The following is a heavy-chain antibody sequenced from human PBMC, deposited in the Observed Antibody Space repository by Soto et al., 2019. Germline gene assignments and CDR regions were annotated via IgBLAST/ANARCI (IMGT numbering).Heavy chain of an antibody. D-gene: IGHD2-2*01. J-gene: IGHJ4*02. CDR1: GFTFSSYS. Sequence: GGSLRLSCAASGFTFSSYSMNWVRQAPGKGLEWVSSISSSSSYIYYADSVKGRFTISRDNAKNSLYLQMNSLRAEDTAVYYYARDLHCSSTSCPFDYWGQGTLVTVSS. CDR2: ISSSSSYI. CDR3: ARDLHCSSTSCPFDY. V-gene: IGHV3-21*01.